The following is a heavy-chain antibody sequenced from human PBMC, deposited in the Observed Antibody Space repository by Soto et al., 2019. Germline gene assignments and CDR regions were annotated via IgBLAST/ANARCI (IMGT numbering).Heavy chain of an antibody. J-gene: IGHJ4*02. V-gene: IGHV4-61*01. D-gene: IGHD6-13*01. Sequence: TSETLSLTCTVSGGSISSSYYWSWIRQPPGKGLEWIGYIYYSGSTNYNPSLKSRVTISVDTSKNQFSLKLSSVTAADTAVYYCARGRIAAAGSPLDYWGQGTLVTVSS. CDR2: IYYSGST. CDR3: ARGRIAAAGSPLDY. CDR1: GGSISSSYY.